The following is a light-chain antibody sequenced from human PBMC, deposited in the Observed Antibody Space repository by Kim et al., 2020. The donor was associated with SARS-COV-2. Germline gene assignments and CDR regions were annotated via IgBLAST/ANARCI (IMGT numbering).Light chain of an antibody. CDR3: QQLDTYPLT. J-gene: IGKJ4*02. V-gene: IGKV1-9*01. CDR2: ATS. CDR1: QGIDTF. Sequence: IQLTQSPSFLSASVGDSVTITCRASQGIDTFLAWYQQKPGKAPNLLIYATSTLHSGVPSRFSGSGSGTEFTLTISSLQPEDFAIYYCQQLDTYPLTFGGGTKVDIK.